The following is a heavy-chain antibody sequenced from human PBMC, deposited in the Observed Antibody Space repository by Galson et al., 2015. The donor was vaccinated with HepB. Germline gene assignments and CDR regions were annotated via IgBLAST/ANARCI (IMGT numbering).Heavy chain of an antibody. J-gene: IGHJ6*02. D-gene: IGHD2-2*01. Sequence: SVKVSCKASGYTFTSYYMHWVRQAPGQGLEWMGIINPSGGSTSYAQKFQGRVTITADESTSTAYMELSSLRSEDTAVYYCARDLSHCSSTSCYLVFSNGMDVWGQGTTVTVSS. CDR3: ARDLSHCSSTSCYLVFSNGMDV. CDR1: GYTFTSYY. V-gene: IGHV1-46*01. CDR2: INPSGGST.